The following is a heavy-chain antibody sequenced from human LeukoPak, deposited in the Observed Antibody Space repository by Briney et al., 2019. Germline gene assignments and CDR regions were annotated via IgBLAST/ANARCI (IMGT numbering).Heavy chain of an antibody. V-gene: IGHV1-2*02. Sequence: ASVKVSCEASGYTFTGYWMHWVRQAPRERLEWMGWINPNSGGTNYAQNFQGRVTMTRDTSISTAYMELSSLRSDDTAVYYCARAGSGRDISGYYYRAFDIWGQGTMVTVSS. D-gene: IGHD3-22*01. CDR1: GYTFTGYW. CDR3: ARAGSGRDISGYYYRAFDI. CDR2: INPNSGGT. J-gene: IGHJ3*02.